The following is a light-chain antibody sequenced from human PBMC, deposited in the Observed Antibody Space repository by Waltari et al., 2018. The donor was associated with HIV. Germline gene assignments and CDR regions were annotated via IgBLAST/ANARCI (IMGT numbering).Light chain of an antibody. CDR1: TSNIANNS. J-gene: IGLJ1*01. CDR3: GTWDTSLTAYV. CDR2: END. V-gene: IGLV1-51*02. Sequence: QSILTRPPSVSAAPGHNVTISCSGTTSNIANNSVSWYQHPPGTAPKLLIFENDKRPSEIPDRFSGSKSGTSATLGIIGLQPGDEADYYCGTWDTSLTAYVFTTGTKVSV.